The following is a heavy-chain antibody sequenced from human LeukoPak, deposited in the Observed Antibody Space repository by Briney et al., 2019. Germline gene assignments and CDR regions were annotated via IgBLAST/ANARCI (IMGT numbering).Heavy chain of an antibody. J-gene: IGHJ6*02. V-gene: IGHV3-23*01. CDR2: ICGSGNTT. D-gene: IGHD2-2*01. Sequence: GGSLRLSCAGSGFTFSSSAMSWVRQAPGKGLEWVSSICGSGNTTYYADSVKGRFTVSRDNSNNMLYLQMSSLRVDDTAVYFCAKGRSVSCYGAMDVWGQGTTVIVSS. CDR1: GFTFSSSA. CDR3: AKGRSVSCYGAMDV.